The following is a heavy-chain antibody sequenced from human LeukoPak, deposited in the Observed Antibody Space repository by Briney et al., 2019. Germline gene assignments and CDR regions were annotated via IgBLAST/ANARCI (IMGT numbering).Heavy chain of an antibody. CDR3: ARQTTVTTRVGYYYYYGMDV. CDR2: IYYSGST. D-gene: IGHD4-17*01. Sequence: SETLSLTGTVSGGSISSSSYYWGWIRQPPGKGLEWIGSIYYSGSTYYNPSLKSRVTISVDTSKNQFSLKLSSVTAADTAVYYCARQTTVTTRVGYYYYYGMDVWGQGTTVTVSS. V-gene: IGHV4-39*01. CDR1: GGSISSSSYY. J-gene: IGHJ6*02.